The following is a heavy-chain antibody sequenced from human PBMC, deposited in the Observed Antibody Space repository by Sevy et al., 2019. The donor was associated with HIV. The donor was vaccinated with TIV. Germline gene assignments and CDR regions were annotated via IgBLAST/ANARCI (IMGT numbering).Heavy chain of an antibody. Sequence: SETLSLTCNVSGDSISSGNYWWSWIRQPAGKGLEWIGRIFTSGRTMYNPSLKSRVTMSVDTSKNQFSLKLSYVTAADTAVYYCARDGIRRDYYYGMDVWGQGTTVTVSS. CDR1: GDSISSGNYW. CDR2: IFTSGRT. J-gene: IGHJ6*02. V-gene: IGHV4-61*02. D-gene: IGHD1-26*01. CDR3: ARDGIRRDYYYGMDV.